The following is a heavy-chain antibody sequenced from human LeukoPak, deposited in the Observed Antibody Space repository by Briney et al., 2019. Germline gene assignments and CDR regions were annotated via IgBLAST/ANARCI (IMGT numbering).Heavy chain of an antibody. CDR3: AKDLSYGMDV. CDR1: GFSFSSYA. J-gene: IGHJ6*02. Sequence: GGSLRLSCAASGFSFSSYAMSWVRQAPGKGLEWVSALSGSGTSTYYVDSVKARFTISRDNSKNTLYLRMNSLRVEDTAIYYCAKDLSYGMDVWGQGTTVTVSS. CDR2: LSGSGTST. V-gene: IGHV3-23*01.